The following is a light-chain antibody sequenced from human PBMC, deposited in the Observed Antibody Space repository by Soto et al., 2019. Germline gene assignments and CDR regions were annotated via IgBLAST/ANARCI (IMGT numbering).Light chain of an antibody. Sequence: DIQLTQSPSFLSASVGDRVTITCRASQGISSYLAWYQQKPGKAPKLLIYDASTLQSGVPSRFSGSGSGTEFTLTFSSLQPEDLATYYCQQLNGYVALTFGGGTKVELK. CDR1: QGISSY. V-gene: IGKV1-9*01. CDR2: DAS. CDR3: QQLNGYVALT. J-gene: IGKJ4*01.